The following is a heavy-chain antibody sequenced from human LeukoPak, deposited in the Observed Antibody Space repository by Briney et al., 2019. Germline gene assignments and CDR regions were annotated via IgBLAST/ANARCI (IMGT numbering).Heavy chain of an antibody. Sequence: GGSLRLSCAASGFTFSSYSMNWVRQAPGKGLEWVSSISSSSSYIYYADSVKGRFTISRDNAKNSLYLQMNSLRAEDTAVYYCARDPTSVYYDSSDYWGRGTLVTVSS. D-gene: IGHD3-22*01. CDR1: GFTFSSYS. V-gene: IGHV3-21*01. CDR2: ISSSSSYI. J-gene: IGHJ4*02. CDR3: ARDPTSVYYDSSDY.